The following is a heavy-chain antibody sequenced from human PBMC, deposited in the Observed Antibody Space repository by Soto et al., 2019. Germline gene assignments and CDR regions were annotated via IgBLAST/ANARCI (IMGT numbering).Heavy chain of an antibody. CDR2: ISGSGGST. J-gene: IGHJ6*02. Sequence: SGGSLRLSCAASGFTFSSYAMSWVRQAPGKGLEWVSAISGSGGSTYYADSVKGRFTISRDNSKNTLYLQMNSLRADDTAVYYCARIPDQYRSRYYQHGMDVWGQGTTVTVSS. V-gene: IGHV3-23*01. CDR3: ARIPDQYRSRYYQHGMDV. CDR1: GFTFSSYA. D-gene: IGHD6-13*01.